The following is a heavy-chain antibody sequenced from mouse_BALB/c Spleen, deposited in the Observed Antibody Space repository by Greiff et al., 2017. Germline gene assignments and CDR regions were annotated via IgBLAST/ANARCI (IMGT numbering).Heavy chain of an antibody. V-gene: IGHV5-6*01. CDR1: GFTFSSYG. J-gene: IGHJ4*01. CDR2: ISSGGSYT. Sequence: EVMLVESGGDLVKPGGSLKLSCAASGFTFSSYGMSWVRQTPDKRLEWVATISSGGSYTYYPDSVKGRFTISRDNAKNTLYLQMSSLKSEDTAMYYCARLRSSDAMDYWGQGTSVTVSS. D-gene: IGHD1-1*01. CDR3: ARLRSSDAMDY.